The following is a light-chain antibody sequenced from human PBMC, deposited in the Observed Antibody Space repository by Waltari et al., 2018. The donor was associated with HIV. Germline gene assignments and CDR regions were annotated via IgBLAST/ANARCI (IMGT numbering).Light chain of an antibody. CDR2: NND. CDR3: ASWDDKLDGWV. CDR1: SPNSGKQT. Sequence: QSLLPQPPSASGTPGQRLTNPCSVSSPNSGKQTVNWHQQLPGSAPSALIYNNDQRPSGVPDRFSGSKSGTSASLAISGLQSEDQGDYYCASWDDKLDGWVFGGGTRLTVL. V-gene: IGLV1-44*01. J-gene: IGLJ3*02.